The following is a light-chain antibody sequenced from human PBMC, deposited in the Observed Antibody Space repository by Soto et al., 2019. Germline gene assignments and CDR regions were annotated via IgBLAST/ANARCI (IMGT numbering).Light chain of an antibody. CDR1: QGISNS. CDR3: LQTYSIPWT. Sequence: DIQMTQSPSSLSASAGDIVTITCRASQGISNSLNWYQQKPGKSPNLLIYAASNLKSGVPSRFSGSGSGTDFILTISSLQPEDFATYYCLQTYSIPWTFGQGSKVAIK. V-gene: IGKV1-39*01. CDR2: AAS. J-gene: IGKJ1*01.